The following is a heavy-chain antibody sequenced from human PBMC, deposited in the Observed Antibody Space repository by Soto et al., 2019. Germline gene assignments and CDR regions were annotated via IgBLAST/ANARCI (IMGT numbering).Heavy chain of an antibody. D-gene: IGHD3-10*01. CDR1: GASVSSYS. J-gene: IGHJ5*02. Sequence: PETLSLTCSVTGASVSSYSWSWIRQSPGKGLEWIGYSHYSGGTNYTPSLRSRVTISVDTSKNQLSLNLTSLTAADTAVYYCARGATSDSGVFNWFDPWGQGSLVTVSS. CDR2: SHYSGGT. V-gene: IGHV4-59*02. CDR3: ARGATSDSGVFNWFDP.